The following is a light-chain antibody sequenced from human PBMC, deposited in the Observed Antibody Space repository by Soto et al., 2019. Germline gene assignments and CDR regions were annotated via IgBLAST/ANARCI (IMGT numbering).Light chain of an antibody. CDR2: EVS. Sequence: QSALTQPPSASGSPGQSVTISCTGTSSDVGGYNYVSWYQHHPGKAPKLMIFEVSKRPSGVPDRFSGSKSGTTASLTVSGLQAEDGADYYCSSYVGNNNLVFGGGTKLTVL. CDR1: SSDVGGYNY. V-gene: IGLV2-8*01. J-gene: IGLJ3*02. CDR3: SSYVGNNNLV.